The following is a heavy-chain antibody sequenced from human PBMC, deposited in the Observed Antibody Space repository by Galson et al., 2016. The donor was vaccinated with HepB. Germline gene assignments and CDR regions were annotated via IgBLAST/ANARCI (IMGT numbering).Heavy chain of an antibody. CDR1: GFTFSNYA. V-gene: IGHV3-23*01. D-gene: IGHD1-26*01. J-gene: IGHJ4*02. Sequence: SLRLSCAPSGFTFSNYAMSWVRQAPGKGLEWVSAIGSGAATTYYADSVKGRFTISRDNSKNMLYLQMNSLRAEDTAVYYCAKDLNPFEWELLRELDYWGQGTLVTVSS. CDR2: IGSGAATT. CDR3: AKDLNPFEWELLRELDY.